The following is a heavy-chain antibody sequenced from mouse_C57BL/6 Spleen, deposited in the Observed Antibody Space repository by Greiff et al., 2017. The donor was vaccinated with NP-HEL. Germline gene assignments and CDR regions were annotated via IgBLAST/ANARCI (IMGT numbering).Heavy chain of an antibody. CDR2: ISSGGDYI. Sequence: DVMLVESGEGLVKPGGSLKLSCAASGFTFSSYAMSWVRQTPEKRLEWVAYISSGGDYIYYADTVKGRFTISRDNARNTLYLQMSSLKSEDTAMYYCTRGLQLRLPYYYAMDYWGQGTSVTVSS. CDR1: GFTFSSYA. CDR3: TRGLQLRLPYYYAMDY. J-gene: IGHJ4*01. V-gene: IGHV5-9-1*02. D-gene: IGHD3-2*02.